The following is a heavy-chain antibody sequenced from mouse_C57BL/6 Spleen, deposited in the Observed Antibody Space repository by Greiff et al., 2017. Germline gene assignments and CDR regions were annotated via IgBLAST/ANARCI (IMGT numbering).Heavy chain of an antibody. V-gene: IGHV1-62-2*01. Sequence: VKLMESGAELVKPGASVKLSCKASGYTFTEYTIHWVKQRSGQGLEWIGWFYPGSGSIKYNEKFKDKATLTADKSSSTVYMELSRLTSEDSAVYFCARHEVVTTVVAEGPYAMDYWGQGTSVTVSS. CDR2: FYPGSGSI. D-gene: IGHD1-1*01. J-gene: IGHJ4*01. CDR3: ARHEVVTTVVAEGPYAMDY. CDR1: GYTFTEYT.